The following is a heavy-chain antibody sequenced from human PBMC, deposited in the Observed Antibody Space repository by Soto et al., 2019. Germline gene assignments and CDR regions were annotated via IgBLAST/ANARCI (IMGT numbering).Heavy chain of an antibody. J-gene: IGHJ6*02. CDR2: ISYEGSNK. V-gene: IGHV3-30-3*01. CDR1: GFTFSSYA. CDR3: ARGSAVTPYYYYGMDV. Sequence: QVQLVESGGGVVQPGRSLRLSCAASGFTFSSYAMHWVRQAPGKGLEWVAVISYEGSNKYYADSVKGRFTISRDNSKNTLYLQMNSLRAEDTAVYYCARGSAVTPYYYYGMDVWCQGTTVTVSS. D-gene: IGHD4-17*01.